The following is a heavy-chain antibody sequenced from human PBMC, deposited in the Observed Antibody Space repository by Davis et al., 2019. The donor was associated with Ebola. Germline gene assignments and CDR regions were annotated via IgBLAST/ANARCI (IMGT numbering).Heavy chain of an antibody. CDR1: GGAISSSSYY. D-gene: IGHD2-2*01. CDR3: AREREVPAARMDV. Sequence: MPSETLSLTCTVSGGAISSSSYYWGWIRQPPGKGLEWIGNIYYSGSTYYNPSLKSRVTISVDTSKNQFSLKLSSVTAADTAVYYCAREREVPAARMDVWGQGTTVTVSS. CDR2: IYYSGST. J-gene: IGHJ6*02. V-gene: IGHV4-39*02.